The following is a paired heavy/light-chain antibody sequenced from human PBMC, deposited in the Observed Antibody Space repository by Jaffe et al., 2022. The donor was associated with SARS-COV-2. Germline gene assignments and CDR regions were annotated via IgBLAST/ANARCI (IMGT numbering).Heavy chain of an antibody. D-gene: IGHD2-2*01. CDR1: GFTFSTYW. V-gene: IGHV3-7*03. CDR2: IKEDGSEK. Sequence: VQLVESGGGLVQPGGSLRLSCAVSGFTFSTYWMSWVRQAPGKGLEWVANIKEDGSEKHYVDSVRGRFTISRDNGKNSLHLQMTSLRAEDTAVYYCARDLDSSTWSGVVWWFDLWGQGTLVTVSS. CDR3: ARDLDSSTWSGVVWWFDL. J-gene: IGHJ5*02.
Light chain of an antibody. CDR2: WAS. V-gene: IGKV4-1*01. J-gene: IGKJ1*01. CDR3: QQYYDPPPT. CDR1: QSVLYSSNNKNY. Sequence: DIVMTQSPDSLAVSLGERATINCKSSQSVLYSSNNKNYLAWYQQKPGQPPKVLIYWASTREYGVPDRFSGSGSGTDFTLTISSLQAEDVAVYYCQQYYDPPPTFGQGTKVEIK.